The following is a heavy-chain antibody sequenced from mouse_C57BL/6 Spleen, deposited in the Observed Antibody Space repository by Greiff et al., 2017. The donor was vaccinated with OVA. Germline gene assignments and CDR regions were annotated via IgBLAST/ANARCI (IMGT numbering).Heavy chain of an antibody. D-gene: IGHD2-12*01. CDR3: TTDDGY. V-gene: IGHV14-4*01. CDR1: GFNIKDDY. CDR2: IDPENGDT. Sequence: EVQRVESGAELVRPGASVKLSCTASGFNIKDDYMHWVKQRPEQGLEWIGWIDPENGDTEYASKFQGKATITADTSSNTAYLQLSSLTSEDTAVYYCTTDDGYWGQGTTLTVSS. J-gene: IGHJ2*01.